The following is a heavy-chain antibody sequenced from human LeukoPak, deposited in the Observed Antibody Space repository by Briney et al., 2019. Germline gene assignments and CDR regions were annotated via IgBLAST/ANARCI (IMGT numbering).Heavy chain of an antibody. D-gene: IGHD5-18*01. V-gene: IGHV4-39*01. CDR3: ARQPGYSYGLNCFDP. CDR2: IYYSGST. CDR1: GGSISSSNYY. Sequence: SETLSLTCTVSGGSISSSNYYWGWNRQPPGKGLEWIGSIYYSGSTYYNPSLKSRVTISVDTSKNQFSLKLSSVTAADTAVYYCARQPGYSYGLNCFDPWGQGTLVTVSS. J-gene: IGHJ5*02.